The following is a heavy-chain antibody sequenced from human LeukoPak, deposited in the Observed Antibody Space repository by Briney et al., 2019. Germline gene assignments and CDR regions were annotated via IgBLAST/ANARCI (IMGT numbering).Heavy chain of an antibody. D-gene: IGHD2-15*01. CDR3: ARGLISQSYYYYYMDV. CDR1: EFTFSNYA. V-gene: IGHV3-23*01. Sequence: GGSLRLSCAASEFTFSNYAMSWVRQAPGKGLEWVSAISGSGGNTYYADSVKGRFTISRDNAKNSLYLQMNSLRAEDTAVYYCARGLISQSYYYYYMDVWGKGTTVTISS. J-gene: IGHJ6*03. CDR2: ISGSGGNT.